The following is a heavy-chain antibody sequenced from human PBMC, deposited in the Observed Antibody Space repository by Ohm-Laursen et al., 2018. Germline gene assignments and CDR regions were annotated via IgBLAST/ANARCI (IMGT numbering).Heavy chain of an antibody. V-gene: IGHV1-2*02. CDR3: ASRRIVTMDRGAFNV. CDR1: GYTFTDYY. Sequence: SSVKVSCKASGYTFTDYYMHWVRQAPGQGLEWVGWINPNSGGTNYAQKFQGRVTMTRDTSIRTAYMELRRLRSDDTAVYHCASRRIVTMDRGAFNVWGQGTMVTVSS. J-gene: IGHJ3*01. CDR2: INPNSGGT. D-gene: IGHD4-11*01.